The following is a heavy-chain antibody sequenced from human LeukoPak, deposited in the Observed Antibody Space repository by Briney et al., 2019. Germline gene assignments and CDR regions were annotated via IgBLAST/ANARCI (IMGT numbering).Heavy chain of an antibody. CDR2: SSAYNGNT. CDR3: ARLSGIAVAGLFGMDV. D-gene: IGHD6-19*01. CDR1: GYTFTSYG. Sequence: ASVKVSCKASGYTFTSYGISWVRQAPGQGLDWMGLSSAYNGNTNYAQKLQGRVTMTTDTSTSTAYMELRGLRSDDTAVYYCARLSGIAVAGLFGMDVWGQGTTVTVSS. J-gene: IGHJ6*02. V-gene: IGHV1-18*01.